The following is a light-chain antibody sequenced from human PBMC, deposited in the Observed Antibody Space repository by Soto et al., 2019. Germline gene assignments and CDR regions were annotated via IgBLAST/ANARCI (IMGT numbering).Light chain of an antibody. CDR2: GAS. Sequence: ELVLTQSPGTLSLSPGERATLSCRASQTVNNNYLAWYQQIPGQAPRLLISGASGRATCTPDRFSGSASGTDFTLTISRLDPEDFAVYYCQQYGSSALTFGGGTKVEIK. CDR1: QTVNNNY. V-gene: IGKV3-20*01. CDR3: QQYGSSALT. J-gene: IGKJ4*01.